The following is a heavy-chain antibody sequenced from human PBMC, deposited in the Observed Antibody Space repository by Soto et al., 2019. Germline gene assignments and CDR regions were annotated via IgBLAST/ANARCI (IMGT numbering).Heavy chain of an antibody. J-gene: IGHJ4*02. Sequence: EVQLVESGGGLVQPGGSLRLSCAASGFTFSRFEMNWVRQAPGKGLEWVSKTGSSGSTIWYADSVKGRFTISRDNAGNSLYLQMNSLRGEDTALYYCARATYSSSYYFDSWGQGTLVTVSS. CDR3: ARATYSSSYYFDS. CDR2: TGSSGSTI. D-gene: IGHD6-6*01. V-gene: IGHV3-48*03. CDR1: GFTFSRFE.